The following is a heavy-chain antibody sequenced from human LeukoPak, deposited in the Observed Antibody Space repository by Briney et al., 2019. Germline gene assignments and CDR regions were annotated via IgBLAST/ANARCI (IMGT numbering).Heavy chain of an antibody. D-gene: IGHD6-13*01. V-gene: IGHV3-9*01. J-gene: IGHJ5*02. CDR2: ISWNSDNI. Sequence: GGSLRLSCAASGFTFDDYTMHWVRQAPGKGLEWISGISWNSDNIGYADSVKGRFTISRDNAKNSLYLQMNSLRADDTAVYYCARDRGAAAGKGWFDPWGQGTLVTVSS. CDR3: ARDRGAAAGKGWFDP. CDR1: GFTFDDYT.